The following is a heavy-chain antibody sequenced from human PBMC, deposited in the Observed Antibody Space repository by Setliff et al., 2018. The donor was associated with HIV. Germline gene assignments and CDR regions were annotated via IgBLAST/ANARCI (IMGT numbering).Heavy chain of an antibody. J-gene: IGHJ4*02. Sequence: SETLSLTCTVSGGSISSYYWSWIRQPPGKGLEWIGYIYYSGSTNYNPSLKSRVTISVDTSKNQFSLKLSSVTAADTAVYYCARGVRGVIIDWYYFDYWGQGTLGTVS. CDR2: IYYSGST. CDR3: ARGVRGVIIDWYYFDY. V-gene: IGHV4-59*01. D-gene: IGHD3-10*01. CDR1: GGSISSYY.